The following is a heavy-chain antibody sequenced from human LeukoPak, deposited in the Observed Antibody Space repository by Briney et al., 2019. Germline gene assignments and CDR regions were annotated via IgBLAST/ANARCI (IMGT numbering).Heavy chain of an antibody. J-gene: IGHJ4*02. V-gene: IGHV3-7*01. D-gene: IGHD2-2*01. CDR2: IKQDGSEK. CDR1: GFIFSDYN. Sequence: GGSLRLSCAASGFIFSDYNMNWVRQAPGKGLEWVANIKQDGSEKYYVDSVKGRFTISRDNAKNSLYLQMNSLRAEDTAVYYCARDGLYCSSTSCYGRYWGQGTLVTVSS. CDR3: ARDGLYCSSTSCYGRY.